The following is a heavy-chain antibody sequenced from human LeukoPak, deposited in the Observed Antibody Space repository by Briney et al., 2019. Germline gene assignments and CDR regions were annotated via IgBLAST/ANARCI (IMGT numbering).Heavy chain of an antibody. CDR3: ARGRTGAATLDF. Sequence: SDTLSLPCAVYGGSFSGHYWTWLRQAPGKGLEWIGESTHTGSTNYNPSVKSRVTISVDTSKNQFSLKLTSVSAADTAVYHCARGRTGAATLDFWGPGTLVTVSS. CDR1: GGSFSGHY. V-gene: IGHV4-34*01. D-gene: IGHD1-26*01. J-gene: IGHJ4*02. CDR2: STHTGST.